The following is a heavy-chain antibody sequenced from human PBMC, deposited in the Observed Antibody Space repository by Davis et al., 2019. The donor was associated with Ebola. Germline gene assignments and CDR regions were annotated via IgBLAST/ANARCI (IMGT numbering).Heavy chain of an antibody. CDR3: ARDRYGYNSWGFDL. CDR1: GGSISSHY. D-gene: IGHD5-24*01. V-gene: IGHV4-59*11. Sequence: PSETLSLTCTVSGGSISSHYWTWIRQPPGKGLEWIGYIYHSGNTNYNPSLKSRVTISVDTSKNQFSLKLMSVTAADTAMYYCARDRYGYNSWGFDLWGRGTLITVSS. J-gene: IGHJ2*01. CDR2: IYHSGNT.